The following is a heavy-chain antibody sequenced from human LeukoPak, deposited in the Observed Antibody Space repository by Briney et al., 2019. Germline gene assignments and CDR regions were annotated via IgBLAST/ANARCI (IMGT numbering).Heavy chain of an antibody. J-gene: IGHJ5*02. CDR2: ISYDGSAQ. V-gene: IGHV3-30*18. D-gene: IGHD1-7*01. Sequence: PGRSLRLSCAASGFSFSTYGMHGVRQAPGKGLEWVAVISYDGSAQYYVDSVKGRFTISRDNSKNTLYLQMNSLRAEDTAVYYCAKDNWDYVGPNWFDPWGQGTLVTVSS. CDR1: GFSFSTYG. CDR3: AKDNWDYVGPNWFDP.